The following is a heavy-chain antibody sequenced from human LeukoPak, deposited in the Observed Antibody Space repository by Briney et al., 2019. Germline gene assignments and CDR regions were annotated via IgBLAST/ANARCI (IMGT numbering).Heavy chain of an antibody. CDR3: ARDQDVAAAGTWGSIDY. V-gene: IGHV3-30*03. D-gene: IGHD6-13*01. J-gene: IGHJ4*02. CDR1: GFTFSNYG. CDR2: ISYDATNK. Sequence: GGSLRLSCAASGFTFSNYGIHWVRQAPGKGLEWVAVISYDATNKYYRDSVKGRFTISRDNSKNTLYLQMNSLRVEDTAVYYCARDQDVAAAGTWGSIDYWGQGTLVTVSS.